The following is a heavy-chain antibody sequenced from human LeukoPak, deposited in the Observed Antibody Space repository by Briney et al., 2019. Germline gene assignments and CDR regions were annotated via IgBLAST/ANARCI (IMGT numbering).Heavy chain of an antibody. CDR2: IYSGGST. Sequence: PSETLSLTCTVSGGSISSSYWSWIRQPAGKGLEWIGRIYSGGSTNYNPSLKSRVTMSVGTSKNQFSLKLSSVTAADTAMYYCAIYYYDSSGRSDYWGQGTLVTVSS. CDR3: AIYYYDSSGRSDY. D-gene: IGHD3-22*01. CDR1: GGSISSSY. V-gene: IGHV4-4*07. J-gene: IGHJ4*02.